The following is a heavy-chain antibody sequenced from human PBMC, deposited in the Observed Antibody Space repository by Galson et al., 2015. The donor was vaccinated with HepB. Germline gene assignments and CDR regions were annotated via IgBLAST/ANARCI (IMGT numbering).Heavy chain of an antibody. CDR3: AKGGPGYSYGYFFDY. Sequence: SLRLSCAASGFTFDDYAMHWVRQAPGKGLEWVSGISWNSGSIGYADSVKGRFTISRDNAKNSLYLQMNSLRAEDTALYYCAKGGPGYSYGYFFDYWGQATLVTVSS. J-gene: IGHJ4*02. V-gene: IGHV3-9*01. CDR1: GFTFDDYA. D-gene: IGHD5-18*01. CDR2: ISWNSGSI.